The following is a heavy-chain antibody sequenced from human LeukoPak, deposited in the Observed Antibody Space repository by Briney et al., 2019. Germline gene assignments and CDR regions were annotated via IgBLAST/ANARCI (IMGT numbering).Heavy chain of an antibody. Sequence: GGSLRLSCSASGFTLRSYAMSWVRQAPGKGLEWVSTISDSGDNTYYTDSVKGRFTISRDNSKNTLYLQMNSLRAEDTAIYYCAKKISTNTWSFEDYWGQGTLVSVSS. CDR1: GFTLRSYA. CDR3: AKKISTNTWSFEDY. J-gene: IGHJ4*02. D-gene: IGHD2-8*02. CDR2: ISDSGDNT. V-gene: IGHV3-23*01.